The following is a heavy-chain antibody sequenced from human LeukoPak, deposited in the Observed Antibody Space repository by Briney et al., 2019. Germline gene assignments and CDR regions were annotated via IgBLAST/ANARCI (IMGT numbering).Heavy chain of an antibody. CDR3: ARQPPQYYGMDV. Sequence: SETLSLTCTVSGGSFSNYYWSWLRQPAGKGLEWIGRIYTSGSTNYNPSVKSRVTMSVDTSNNQFSLKLTSVTAADTAVYYCARQPPQYYGMDVWGQGTTVTVSS. J-gene: IGHJ6*02. V-gene: IGHV4-4*07. CDR2: IYTSGST. D-gene: IGHD1-14*01. CDR1: GGSFSNYY.